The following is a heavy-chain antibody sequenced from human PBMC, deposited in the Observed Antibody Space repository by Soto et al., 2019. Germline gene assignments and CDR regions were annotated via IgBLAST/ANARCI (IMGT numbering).Heavy chain of an antibody. CDR3: AKDYGDWTGLYYYGMDV. V-gene: IGHV3-33*06. J-gene: IGHJ6*02. Sequence: LRLSCAASGFTFSSYGMHWVRQAPGKGLEWVAVIWYNGSDKKYADSVKGRFTISRGNSEKTLYLQMNSLRAEDTAVYYCAKDYGDWTGLYYYGMDVWGQGTTVTVSS. D-gene: IGHD4-17*01. CDR1: GFTFSSYG. CDR2: IWYNGSDK.